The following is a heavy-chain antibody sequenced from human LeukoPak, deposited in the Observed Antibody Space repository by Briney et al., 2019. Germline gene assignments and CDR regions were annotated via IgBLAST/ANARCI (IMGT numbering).Heavy chain of an antibody. CDR3: TRQNAVSAGYAYDI. D-gene: IGHD1-1*01. Sequence: SETLSLTCTVSGGSIRSNYWSWIRQPPGKGLEWIGFISHSGSTNYNPSLKSRVTISVDTSKRYFSLSLSSVTAADTAVYYCTRQNAVSAGYAYDIWGQGTMVTVSS. CDR2: ISHSGST. CDR1: GGSIRSNY. V-gene: IGHV4-59*08. J-gene: IGHJ3*02.